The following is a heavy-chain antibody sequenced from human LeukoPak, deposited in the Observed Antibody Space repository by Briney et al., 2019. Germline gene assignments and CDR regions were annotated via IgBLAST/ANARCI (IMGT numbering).Heavy chain of an antibody. CDR2: IYYSGST. J-gene: IGHJ3*02. CDR1: GVSISSGDYY. Sequence: SETLSLTCTVSGVSISSGDYYWSWIRQPPGKGLEWIGYIYYSGSTYYNPSLKSRVTISVDTSKNQFSLKLSSVTAADTAVYYCARDYPEYSGFRAFDIWGQGTMVTVSS. CDR3: ARDYPEYSGFRAFDI. V-gene: IGHV4-30-4*01. D-gene: IGHD3-10*01.